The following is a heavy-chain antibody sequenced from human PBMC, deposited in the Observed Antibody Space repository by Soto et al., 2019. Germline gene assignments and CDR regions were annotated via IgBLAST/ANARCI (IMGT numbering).Heavy chain of an antibody. CDR3: ARRSYYYDSSGYYYVFDY. CDR1: GYSFSNYW. D-gene: IGHD3-22*01. CDR2: IDPSDSYT. J-gene: IGHJ4*02. Sequence: GESLKISCKGSGYSFSNYWISWVRQMPGKGLEWMGRIDPSDSYTNYSPSFQGHVTISADKSISTAYLQWSSLKASDTAMYYCARRSYYYDSSGYYYVFDYWGQGTLVTGSS. V-gene: IGHV5-10-1*01.